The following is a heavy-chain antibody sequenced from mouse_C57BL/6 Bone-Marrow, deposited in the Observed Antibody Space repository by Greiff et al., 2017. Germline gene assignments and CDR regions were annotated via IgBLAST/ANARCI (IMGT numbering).Heavy chain of an antibody. D-gene: IGHD4-1*01. J-gene: IGHJ2*01. CDR1: GYTFTSYW. CDR3: AREGTGNY. V-gene: IGHV1-50*01. Sequence: QVQLHQSGAELVKPGASVKLSCKASGYTFTSYWMQWVKQRPGQGLEWIGEIDPSDSYTNYNQKFKGKATLTVDTSSSTAYMQLSSLTSEDSAVYYCAREGTGNYWGQGTTLTVSS. CDR2: IDPSDSYT.